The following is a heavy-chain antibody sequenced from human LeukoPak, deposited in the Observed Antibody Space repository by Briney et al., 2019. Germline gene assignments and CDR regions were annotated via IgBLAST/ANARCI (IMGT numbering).Heavy chain of an antibody. V-gene: IGHV3-23*01. CDR1: GFTFNTYT. Sequence: GGCLRLSCAASGFTFNTYTMNWVRQAPGKGLEWVSAISGRGDGTYYADFVKGRFTISRDNSKNTLFLQMNSLRVEDTATYYCAKGTERYREVSSFDSWGRGTLVAVSS. D-gene: IGHD3-10*01. CDR2: ISGRGDGT. CDR3: AKGTERYREVSSFDS. J-gene: IGHJ4*02.